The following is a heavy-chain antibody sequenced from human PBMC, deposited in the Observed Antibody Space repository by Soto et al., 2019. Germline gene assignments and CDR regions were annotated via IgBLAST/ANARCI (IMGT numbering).Heavy chain of an antibody. D-gene: IGHD2-15*01. CDR1: GFTLSTYS. CDR3: ARDLGVALATLTLDY. Sequence: GGSLRLSCAASGFTLSTYSMNWVRQAPGKGLEWVADITTSSSFRFYADSVKGRFTTSRDDAKNSLYLQMNSLRAEDTGVYYCARDLGVALATLTLDYWGQGALVTVSS. CDR2: ITTSSSFR. J-gene: IGHJ4*02. V-gene: IGHV3-21*01.